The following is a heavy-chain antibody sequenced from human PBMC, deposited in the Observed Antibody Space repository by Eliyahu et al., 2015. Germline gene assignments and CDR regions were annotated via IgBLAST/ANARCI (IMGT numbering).Heavy chain of an antibody. V-gene: IGHV4-59*12. CDR3: ARDSGGSSPFNL. D-gene: IGHD6-6*01. CDR1: GASITSDY. CDR2: ISDRGFT. Sequence: QVQLQESGPGVVKPSETLSLSCNVSGASITSDYWNWIRQPAGKRMEWIGYISDRGFTVYNPPLERRVSISADTSKNQFSLTLRSVTAADAAVYYCARDSGGSSPFNLWGRGTLVTVSS. J-gene: IGHJ4*02.